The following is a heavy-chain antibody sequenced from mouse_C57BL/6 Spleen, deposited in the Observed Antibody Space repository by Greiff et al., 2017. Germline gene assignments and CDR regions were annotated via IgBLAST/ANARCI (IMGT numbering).Heavy chain of an antibody. CDR3: ERFFDY. J-gene: IGHJ2*01. CDR1: GFTFTDYY. CDR2: IRNKANGYTT. V-gene: IGHV7-3*01. Sequence: EVKLLESGGGLVQPGGSLSLSCAASGFTFTDYYMSWVRQPPGQALEWLGFIRNKANGYTTEYSASVKGRFTISRENSQSILYLQMNAQRAEDRAPYYCERFFDYWGQGTTLTVSS.